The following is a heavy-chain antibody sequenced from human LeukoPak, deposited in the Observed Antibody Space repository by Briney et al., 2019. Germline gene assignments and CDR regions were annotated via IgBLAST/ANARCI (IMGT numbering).Heavy chain of an antibody. D-gene: IGHD1-26*01. CDR2: INPNSGGT. CDR3: ARGPPRLGATWGVAYYFDY. V-gene: IGHV1-2*02. CDR1: GYTFTGYY. Sequence: ASVKVSCKASGYTFTGYYMHWVRQAPGQGLEWMGWINPNSGGTNYAQKFQGRVTMTRDTSISTAYMELSRLRSDDTAVYYCARGPPRLGATWGVAYYFDYWGQGTLVTVSS. J-gene: IGHJ4*02.